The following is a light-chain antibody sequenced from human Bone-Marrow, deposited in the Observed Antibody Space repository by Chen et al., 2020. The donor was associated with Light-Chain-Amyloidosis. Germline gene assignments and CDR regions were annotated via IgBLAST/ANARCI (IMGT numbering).Light chain of an antibody. J-gene: IGLJ1*01. Sequence: SSELTQPPSASVSPGQTASISCSGHVLPKQYVYWYQQKPGQAPVLVLYRNTERPSGIPERFSGSSPGSTVTLTIRGVQAEDEADYYCQSTNSRDTSYFFGGGTKVTVL. CDR1: VLPKQY. CDR2: RNT. CDR3: QSTNSRDTSYF. V-gene: IGLV3-25*03.